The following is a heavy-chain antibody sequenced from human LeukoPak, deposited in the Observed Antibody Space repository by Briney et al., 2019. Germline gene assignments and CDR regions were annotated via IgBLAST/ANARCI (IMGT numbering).Heavy chain of an antibody. D-gene: IGHD3-10*01. CDR3: ARVTLGYYGSGSYNGAILDY. J-gene: IGHJ4*02. Sequence: SVKVSCKASGGTFSSYAISWVRQAPGQGLEWMGGIIPIFGTANYAQKFQGRVTITADESMSTAYMELSSLRSEDTAVYYCARVTLGYYGSGSYNGAILDYWGQGTLVTVSS. CDR1: GGTFSSYA. V-gene: IGHV1-69*01. CDR2: IIPIFGTA.